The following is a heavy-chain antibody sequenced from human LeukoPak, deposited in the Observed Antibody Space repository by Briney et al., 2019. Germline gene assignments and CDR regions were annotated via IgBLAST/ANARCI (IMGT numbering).Heavy chain of an antibody. Sequence: SETLSLTCAVYGGSFSSYYWSWIRQPAGKGLEWIGRIYTSGSTNYNPSLKSRVTMSVATSKNHFSLKLSSVTAADTAVYYCARVAGDSKNYHYYMDVWGKGTTVTVSS. V-gene: IGHV4-59*10. CDR1: GGSFSSYY. CDR2: IYTSGST. CDR3: ARVAGDSKNYHYYMDV. D-gene: IGHD4-17*01. J-gene: IGHJ6*03.